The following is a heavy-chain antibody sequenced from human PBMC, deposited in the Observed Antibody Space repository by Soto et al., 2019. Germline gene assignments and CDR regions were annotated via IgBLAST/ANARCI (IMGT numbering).Heavy chain of an antibody. D-gene: IGHD4-4*01. CDR3: ARSHDYNYGGSGGQNDY. V-gene: IGHV4-31*03. Sequence: PSETLSLTCTVSGGSISSGGYYWNWIRQHPGKGLERIGYIYYSGSTYYNPSLKIRVTILVDTSKNQFSLKLSSVTAADTAVYYCARSHDYNYGGSGGQNDYWGRGTLVTVSS. CDR1: GGSISSGGYY. J-gene: IGHJ4*02. CDR2: IYYSGST.